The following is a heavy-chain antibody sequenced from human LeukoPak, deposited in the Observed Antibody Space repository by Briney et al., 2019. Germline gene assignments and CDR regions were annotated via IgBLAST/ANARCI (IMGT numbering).Heavy chain of an antibody. Sequence: SETLSLTCTVSGGSISSGGYYWSWIRQPPGKGLEWIGYIYHSGSTYYNPSLKSRVTISVDRAKNQFSLKLSSVTAADTAVYYCARGGHNWNPGYFDYWGQGTLVTVSS. CDR3: ARGGHNWNPGYFDY. V-gene: IGHV4-30-2*01. CDR1: GGSISSGGYY. J-gene: IGHJ4*02. CDR2: IYHSGST. D-gene: IGHD1-20*01.